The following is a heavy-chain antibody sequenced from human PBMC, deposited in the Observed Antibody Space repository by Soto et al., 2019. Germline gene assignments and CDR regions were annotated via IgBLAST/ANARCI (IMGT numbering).Heavy chain of an antibody. CDR1: GFTLSSYA. Sequence: PGGSLRLSCAASGFTLSSYAMHWVRQAPGKGLEWVAVISYDGSNKYYADSVKGRFTISRDNSKNTLNLQMNSLRAEDTAVYYCARVSGPFYYYGMDVWGQGTTVTVSS. CDR2: ISYDGSNK. CDR3: ARVSGPFYYYGMDV. J-gene: IGHJ6*02. V-gene: IGHV3-30-3*01.